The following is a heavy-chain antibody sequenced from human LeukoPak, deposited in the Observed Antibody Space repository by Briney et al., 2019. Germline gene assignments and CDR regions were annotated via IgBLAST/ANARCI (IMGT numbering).Heavy chain of an antibody. J-gene: IGHJ4*02. Sequence: ASVKVSCKASGYTFTGYYMHWVRQAPRQGLEWMGWINPNSGGTNYAQKFQGRVTMTRDTSISTAYMELSRLRSDDTAVYYCARPHYDFWSGYYYYFDYWGQGTLVTVSS. D-gene: IGHD3-3*01. CDR2: INPNSGGT. CDR3: ARPHYDFWSGYYYYFDY. V-gene: IGHV1-2*02. CDR1: GYTFTGYY.